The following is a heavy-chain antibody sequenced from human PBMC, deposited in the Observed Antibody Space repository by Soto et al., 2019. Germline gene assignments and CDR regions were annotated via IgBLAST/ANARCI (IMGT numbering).Heavy chain of an antibody. CDR2: IYYSGST. V-gene: IGHV4-59*01. CDR3: ARWLRPYYFDY. Sequence: SETLSLTCTVSGGSISSYYWSWIRQPPGKGLEWIGSIYYSGSTNYNPSLKSRVTISVDTSKNQFSLKLSSVTAADTAVYYRARWLRPYYFDYWGQGTLVTVSS. J-gene: IGHJ4*02. D-gene: IGHD5-12*01. CDR1: GGSISSYY.